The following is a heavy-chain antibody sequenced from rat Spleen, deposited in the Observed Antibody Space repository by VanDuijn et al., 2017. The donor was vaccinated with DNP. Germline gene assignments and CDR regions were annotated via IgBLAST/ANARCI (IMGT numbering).Heavy chain of an antibody. CDR3: ATGPITTFAY. CDR1: GFTFSNYY. CDR2: ISTGGGST. Sequence: EVQLVESGGGLVQPGGSLKLSCAASGFTFSNYYMAWVRQAPTKGLEWVAYISTGGGSTYYRDSVKGRFTISRDNAKSTLYLQMDSLRSEDTATYYCATGPITTFAYWGQGTLVTVSS. D-gene: IGHD1-10*01. J-gene: IGHJ3*01. V-gene: IGHV5-27*01.